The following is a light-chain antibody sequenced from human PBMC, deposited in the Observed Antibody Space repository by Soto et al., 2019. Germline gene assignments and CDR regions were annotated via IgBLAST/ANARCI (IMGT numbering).Light chain of an antibody. CDR3: QQYNTWPRT. CDR1: QSVSSSY. CDR2: GAS. V-gene: IGKV3-20*01. Sequence: EIVLTQSPGTVSLSPGERATLSCRASQSVSSSYLAWYQQRPGQAPRLLIYGASNRATDIPDRFSGSGSGTEFTLTISSLQSEDFAVYYCQQYNTWPRTFGQGTKVDIK. J-gene: IGKJ1*01.